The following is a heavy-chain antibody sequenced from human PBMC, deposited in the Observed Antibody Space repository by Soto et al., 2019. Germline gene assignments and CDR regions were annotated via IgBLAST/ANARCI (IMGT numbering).Heavy chain of an antibody. CDR3: ARGDDFDYYYGVDV. Sequence: AASVKVSCKAYGGTFSSHAISWVRQAPGQGLEWMGGITPIFGTANYAQTFQGRVTITADKFTATAYMELRSLTFEDTAIYYCARGDDFDYYYGVDVWGQGTTVTVSS. CDR2: ITPIFGTA. CDR1: GGTFSSHA. D-gene: IGHD3-16*01. J-gene: IGHJ6*02. V-gene: IGHV1-69*06.